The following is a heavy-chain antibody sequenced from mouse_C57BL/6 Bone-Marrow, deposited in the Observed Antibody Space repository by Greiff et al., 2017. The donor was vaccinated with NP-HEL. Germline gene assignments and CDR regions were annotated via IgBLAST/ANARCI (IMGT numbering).Heavy chain of an antibody. CDR1: GFTFSDYG. CDR2: ISSGSSTI. V-gene: IGHV5-17*01. D-gene: IGHD1-1*01. CDR3: ARGYGSNAMDY. Sequence: EVKVVESGGGLVKPGGSLKLSCAASGFTFSDYGMHWVRQAPEKGLEWVAYISSGSSTIYYADTVKGRFTISRDNAKNTLFLQMTSLRSEDTAMYYCARGYGSNAMDYWGQGTSVTVSS. J-gene: IGHJ4*01.